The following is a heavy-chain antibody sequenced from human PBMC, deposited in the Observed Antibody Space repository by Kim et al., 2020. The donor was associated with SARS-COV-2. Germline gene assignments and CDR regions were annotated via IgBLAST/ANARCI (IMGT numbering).Heavy chain of an antibody. V-gene: IGHV3-7*03. J-gene: IGHJ4*02. Sequence: NQYGSVKRYVDSVKGRFTISRDNAKNSLYLQMNTLGAEDTALYYCTTGTTYWGQGILVTVSS. CDR2: NQYGSVK. CDR3: TTGTTY.